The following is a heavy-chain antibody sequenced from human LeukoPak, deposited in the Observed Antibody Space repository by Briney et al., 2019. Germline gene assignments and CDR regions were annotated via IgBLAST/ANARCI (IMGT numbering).Heavy chain of an antibody. J-gene: IGHJ4*02. CDR2: IYYSGST. Sequence: SETLSLTCTVSGGSISSYYWSWIRQPPGKGLEWIGYIYYSGSTNYNPSLKSRVTISVDTSKNQFSLKLSSVTAADTAVYYCARRGNWNYLDYWGQGTLVTVSS. V-gene: IGHV4-59*08. CDR3: ARRGNWNYLDY. CDR1: GGSISSYY. D-gene: IGHD1-7*01.